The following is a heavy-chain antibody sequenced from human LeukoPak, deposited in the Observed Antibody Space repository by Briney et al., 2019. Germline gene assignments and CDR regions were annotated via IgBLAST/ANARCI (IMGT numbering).Heavy chain of an antibody. J-gene: IGHJ3*02. CDR3: AAAYRGFDAFDI. CDR1: GFTFSSYA. D-gene: IGHD2-15*01. CDR2: ISGSGGST. V-gene: IGHV3-23*01. Sequence: GGSLRLSCAASGFTFSSYAMGWVRQAPGKGLEWVSAISGSGGSTYYADSVKGRFTISRDNSKNTLYLQMNSLRAEDTAVYYCAAAYRGFDAFDIWGQGTMVTVSS.